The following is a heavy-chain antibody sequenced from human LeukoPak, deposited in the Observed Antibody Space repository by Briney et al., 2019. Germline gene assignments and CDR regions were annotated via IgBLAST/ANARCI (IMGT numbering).Heavy chain of an antibody. CDR1: GFTVSSNY. CDR3: ARQRRLELPDY. D-gene: IGHD3-16*01. V-gene: IGHV3-53*01. Sequence: PGGPLRLSCAASGFTVSSNYMSWVRQAPGTGLEWVSLIYSGGTTYYADSVRGRFTIPRDNSKNTLYLQMNSLRAEDTAVYYCARQRRLELPDYWGQGTLVTVSS. CDR2: IYSGGTT. J-gene: IGHJ4*02.